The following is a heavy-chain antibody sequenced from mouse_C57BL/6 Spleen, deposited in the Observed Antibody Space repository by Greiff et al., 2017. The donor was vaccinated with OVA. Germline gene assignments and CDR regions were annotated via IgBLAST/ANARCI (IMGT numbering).Heavy chain of an antibody. CDR2: IDPSDSYT. CDR3: ARSYSNYYFDY. J-gene: IGHJ2*01. Sequence: QVQLQQPGAELVMPGASVKLSCKASGYTFTSYWMHWVKQRPGQGLEWIGEIDPSDSYTNYNQKFKGKSTLTVDKSSSTAYMQLSSLTSEDSAVYYCARSYSNYYFDYRGQGTTLTVSS. D-gene: IGHD2-5*01. CDR1: GYTFTSYW. V-gene: IGHV1-69*01.